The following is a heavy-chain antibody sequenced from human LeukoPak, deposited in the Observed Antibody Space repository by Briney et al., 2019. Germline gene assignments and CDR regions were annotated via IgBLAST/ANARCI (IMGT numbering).Heavy chain of an antibody. CDR3: ARALAAAGLDY. Sequence: PETLSLTCTVSGGSISSYYWSWIRQPPGKGLEWIGYIYYSGSTNYNPSLKSRVTISVDTSKNQFSLKLSSVTAADTAVYYCARALAAAGLDYWGQGTLVTASS. CDR2: IYYSGST. V-gene: IGHV4-59*01. D-gene: IGHD6-13*01. J-gene: IGHJ4*02. CDR1: GGSISSYY.